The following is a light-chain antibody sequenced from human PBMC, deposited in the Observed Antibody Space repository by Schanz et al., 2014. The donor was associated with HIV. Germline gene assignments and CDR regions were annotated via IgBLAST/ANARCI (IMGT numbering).Light chain of an antibody. V-gene: IGKV3-20*01. CDR3: QQYGSSPT. Sequence: EIVMTQSPATLSVSPGERATLSCRASQSVSSNLAWYQQKPGQAPRLLIYGVSSRATGIPDRFSGSGSGTDFTLTISRLEPEDSAVYYCQQYGSSPTFGQGTKVEIK. CDR2: GVS. J-gene: IGKJ1*01. CDR1: QSVSSN.